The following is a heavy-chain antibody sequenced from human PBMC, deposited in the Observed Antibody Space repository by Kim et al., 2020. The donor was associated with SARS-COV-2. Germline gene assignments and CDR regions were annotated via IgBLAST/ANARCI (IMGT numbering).Heavy chain of an antibody. J-gene: IGHJ3*02. D-gene: IGHD6-13*01. CDR3: AKGRSSSRDAFDI. Sequence: YADSVRGHFTISRDNSKNTLYLQVNSLRAEDTAVYYCAKGRSSSRDAFDIWGQGTMVTVSS. V-gene: IGHV3-23*01.